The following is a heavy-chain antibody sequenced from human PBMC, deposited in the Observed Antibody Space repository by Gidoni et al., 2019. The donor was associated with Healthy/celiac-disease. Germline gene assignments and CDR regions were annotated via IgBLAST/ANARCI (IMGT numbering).Heavy chain of an antibody. D-gene: IGHD3-22*01. V-gene: IGHV3-7*03. CDR2: IKQDGSEK. J-gene: IGHJ4*02. CDR3: ARASRLVTMIVPFDY. Sequence: EVQLVESGGGWVQPGWSLRLSCDASAFTLSSYWMCWVRQAPGKGLEWVANIKQDGSEKYYVDSVKGRFTISRDNAKNSLYLQMNSLRAEDTAVYYCARASRLVTMIVPFDYWGQGTLVTVSS. CDR1: AFTLSSYW.